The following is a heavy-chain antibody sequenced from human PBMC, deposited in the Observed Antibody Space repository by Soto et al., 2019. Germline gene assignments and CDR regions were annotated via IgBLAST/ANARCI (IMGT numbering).Heavy chain of an antibody. D-gene: IGHD2-21*02. CDR2: VLHSGST. J-gene: IGHJ2*01. V-gene: IGHV4-4*02. CDR3: AREQVVTARYFDL. Sequence: SETLSLPCDVSGGSIDSSNWWRSVRQPPGKGLEWIGEVLHSGSTNYNPSLKSRVTISVDTSKYHFSLKLSSVTAAATAVYYCAREQVVTARYFDLWGRGTLVTAPQ. CDR1: GGSIDSSNW.